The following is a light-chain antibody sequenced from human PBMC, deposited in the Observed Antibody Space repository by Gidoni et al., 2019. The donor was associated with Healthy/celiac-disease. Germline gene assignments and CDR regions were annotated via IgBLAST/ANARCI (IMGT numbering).Light chain of an antibody. CDR2: LGS. CDR1: QSLLHSNGYNY. J-gene: IGKJ1*01. Sequence: DIMMTQSPLSLPVTPGEPASISCRSSQSLLHSNGYNYLDWYLQKPGQSPQLLIYLGSNRASGVPDRFSGSGSGTDFTLKISRVEAEDVGVYHCMQALQTPRTFGQGTKVEIK. CDR3: MQALQTPRT. V-gene: IGKV2-28*01.